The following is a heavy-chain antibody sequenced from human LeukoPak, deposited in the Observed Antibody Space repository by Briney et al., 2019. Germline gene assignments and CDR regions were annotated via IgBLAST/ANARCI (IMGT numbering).Heavy chain of an antibody. J-gene: IGHJ4*02. CDR3: ARGTYNGTYYFDS. Sequence: GASVTVSCKTSGGSFSNYAITWVRQAPGQGLEWMGRIIPMRDITKYAQNFQARVTSTADKSTTTVYMEVNSVISEDMAVYFCARGTYNGTYYFDSWGQGTLVTVSS. CDR2: IIPMRDIT. V-gene: IGHV1-69*04. D-gene: IGHD1-26*01. CDR1: GGSFSNYA.